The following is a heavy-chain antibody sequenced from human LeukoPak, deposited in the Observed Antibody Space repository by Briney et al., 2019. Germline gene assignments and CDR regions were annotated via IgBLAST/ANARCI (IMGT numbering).Heavy chain of an antibody. CDR2: ISSTSAYI. D-gene: IGHD6-19*01. J-gene: IGHJ5*01. V-gene: IGHV3-21*04. CDR1: GFALRSYN. CDR3: ARVAVAGPTGWFDS. Sequence: PGRSLRLSCAASGFALRSYNVTWVRQAPGKGLEWVSSISSTSAYIYYAESVKGRFSIFRDNVDNVVHLQMSSLRNEDTAFYYCARVAVAGPTGWFDSWGQGTLVTVSS.